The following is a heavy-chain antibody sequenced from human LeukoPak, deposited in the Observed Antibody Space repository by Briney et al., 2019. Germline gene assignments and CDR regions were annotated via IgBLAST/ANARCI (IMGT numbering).Heavy chain of an antibody. Sequence: QAGGSLRLSCTASGFTFSSYGMHWVRQAPGKGLEWVAFIRFDGNNKYYADSVKGRFTISRDNSKNTLYLQMTSLRAEDTAVYYCAKGDMVRGIRGAPPSWSALDYWGQGTLVTVSS. CDR2: IRFDGNNK. J-gene: IGHJ4*02. CDR3: AKGDMVRGIRGAPPSWSALDY. V-gene: IGHV3-30*02. CDR1: GFTFSSYG. D-gene: IGHD3-10*01.